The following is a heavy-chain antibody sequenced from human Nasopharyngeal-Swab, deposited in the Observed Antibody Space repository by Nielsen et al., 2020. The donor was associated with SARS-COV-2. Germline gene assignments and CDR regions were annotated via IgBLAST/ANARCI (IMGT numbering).Heavy chain of an antibody. Sequence: GESLKISCVASRFTFSRWPMHWVRQAPGKGLEWVTVISSDGSDKQYVDSVEGRFTISRDNSKNTLYLQVKSLRADDTGVYYCASLRADTPGCAYLGQGTLVTVSS. V-gene: IGHV3-30*03. CDR3: ASLRADTPGCAY. CDR1: RFTFSRWP. CDR2: ISSDGSDK. J-gene: IGHJ4*02. D-gene: IGHD2-15*01.